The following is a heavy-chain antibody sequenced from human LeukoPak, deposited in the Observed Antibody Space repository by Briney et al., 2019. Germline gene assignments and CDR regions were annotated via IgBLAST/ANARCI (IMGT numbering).Heavy chain of an antibody. D-gene: IGHD1-26*01. Sequence: GGSLRLSCAASGFTFTRYWMSWVRQAPGKGLEWVALISYDGTNKYYADSVKGRFTISRDNSKNTLYLQMDSLRAEDTAVYYCAKDRSGMGYYFDFWGQGTLVTVSS. V-gene: IGHV3-30*18. CDR1: GFTFTRYW. J-gene: IGHJ4*02. CDR3: AKDRSGMGYYFDF. CDR2: ISYDGTNK.